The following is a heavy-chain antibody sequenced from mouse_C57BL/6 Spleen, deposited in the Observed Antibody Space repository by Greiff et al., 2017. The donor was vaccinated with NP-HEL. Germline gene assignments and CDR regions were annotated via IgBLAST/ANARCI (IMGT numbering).Heavy chain of an antibody. Sequence: EVQLQQSGPELVKPGASVKIPCKASGYTFTDYNMDWVKQSHGKSLEWIGDINPNNGGTIYNQKFKGKATLTVDKSSSTAYMELRSLTSEDTAVYYCARSVTTEYFDVWGTGTTVTVSS. D-gene: IGHD2-5*01. J-gene: IGHJ1*03. CDR2: INPNNGGT. CDR3: ARSVTTEYFDV. V-gene: IGHV1-18*01. CDR1: GYTFTDYN.